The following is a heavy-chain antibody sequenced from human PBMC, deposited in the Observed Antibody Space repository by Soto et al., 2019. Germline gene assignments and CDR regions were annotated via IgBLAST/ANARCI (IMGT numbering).Heavy chain of an antibody. CDR3: AKAPYGDYDYGMDV. CDR2: ISGSGGST. Sequence: EVQLLESGGGLVQPGGSLRLSCAASGFTFSSYAMSWVRQAPGKGLEWVSAISGSGGSTYYADSVKGRFTISRDNSKNTLDLQMNSLRAEDTAVYYCAKAPYGDYDYGMDVWGQGTTVTVSS. J-gene: IGHJ6*02. V-gene: IGHV3-23*01. D-gene: IGHD4-17*01. CDR1: GFTFSSYA.